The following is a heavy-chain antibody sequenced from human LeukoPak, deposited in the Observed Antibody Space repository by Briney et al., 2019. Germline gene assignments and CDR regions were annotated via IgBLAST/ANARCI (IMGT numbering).Heavy chain of an antibody. CDR2: ISAYNGNA. Sequence: GASVKVSCKASGYTFTSYGISWVRQAPGQGLEWMGWISAYNGNANYAQKLQGRVTMTTDTSTSTAYMELRGLRSDDTAVYYCARGGIVVVPAATELRYYYYGMDVWGQGTTVTVSS. CDR1: GYTFTSYG. D-gene: IGHD2-2*01. V-gene: IGHV1-18*01. CDR3: ARGGIVVVPAATELRYYYYGMDV. J-gene: IGHJ6*02.